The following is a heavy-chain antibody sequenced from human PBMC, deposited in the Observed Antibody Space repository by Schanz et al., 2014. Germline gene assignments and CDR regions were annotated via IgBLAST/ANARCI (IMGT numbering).Heavy chain of an antibody. J-gene: IGHJ4*02. Sequence: QLQMQESGPGLVKPSETLSLTCSVSGDSISSTSYYWGWIRQPPGKGLEWIGSIYYSGSTYYNASLRSGVPIPVATSKTQFSLKLTSVTAADSAVYYCARLWGGWRIPDYWGQGTLVTVSS. CDR2: IYYSGST. V-gene: IGHV4-39*01. D-gene: IGHD6-19*01. CDR1: GDSISSTSYY. CDR3: ARLWGGWRIPDY.